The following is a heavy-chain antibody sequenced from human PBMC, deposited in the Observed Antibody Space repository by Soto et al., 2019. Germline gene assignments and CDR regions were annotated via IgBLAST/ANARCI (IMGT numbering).Heavy chain of an antibody. Sequence: VCLGLSFAACGFTFSSYSKNGVRQAPGKGLEWVSYIGSSSSTIYYADSVKGRFTISRDNAKNSLYLQMNSLRDEDTAVYYCERDEVWLQDAFDIWGQGTMVTVSS. CDR2: IGSSSSTI. J-gene: IGHJ3*02. D-gene: IGHD5-12*01. V-gene: IGHV3-48*02. CDR3: ERDEVWLQDAFDI. CDR1: GFTFSSYS.